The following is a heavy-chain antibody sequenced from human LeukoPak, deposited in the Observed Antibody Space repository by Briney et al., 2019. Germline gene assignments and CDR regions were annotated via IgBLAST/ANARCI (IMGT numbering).Heavy chain of an antibody. CDR1: GFTFSSYS. J-gene: IGHJ4*02. V-gene: IGHV3-21*01. CDR3: ARDSCSSTSCHIDY. D-gene: IGHD2-2*01. CDR2: ISSSSYI. Sequence: GGSLRLSCAASGFTFSSYSMNWVRQAPGKGLEWVSSISSSSYIYYADSVKVRFTISRDNDKNSLYLQMNSLRAEDTAVYYCARDSCSSTSCHIDYWGQGTLVTVSS.